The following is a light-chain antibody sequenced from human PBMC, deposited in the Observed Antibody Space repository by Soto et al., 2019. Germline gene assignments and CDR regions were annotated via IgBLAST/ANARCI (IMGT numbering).Light chain of an antibody. Sequence: DIQMTQSPSSLSASVGDRFTVTCLASQSISNHLNWYQQKPGKDPKLLIFAASSLQSGVPSRFSGSRSGPDFTLTISSLQPEDFATYYCQQSYSSPPTFGQGTKVDIK. J-gene: IGKJ1*01. CDR2: AAS. V-gene: IGKV1-39*01. CDR3: QQSYSSPPT. CDR1: QSISNH.